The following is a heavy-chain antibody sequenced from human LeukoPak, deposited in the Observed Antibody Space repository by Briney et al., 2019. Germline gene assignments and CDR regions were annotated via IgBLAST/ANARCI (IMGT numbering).Heavy chain of an antibody. CDR1: GFTFSSYA. CDR2: ISGSGGST. CDR3: AKEATACSGGRCHFDY. D-gene: IGHD2-15*01. Sequence: GGSLRLSCAASGFTFSSYAMSWVRQAPGKGLGWVSAISGSGGSTYYADSVKGRFTISRDNSKNTLYLQMNSLRAEDTAVYYCAKEATACSGGRCHFDYWGQGTLVTVSS. J-gene: IGHJ4*02. V-gene: IGHV3-23*01.